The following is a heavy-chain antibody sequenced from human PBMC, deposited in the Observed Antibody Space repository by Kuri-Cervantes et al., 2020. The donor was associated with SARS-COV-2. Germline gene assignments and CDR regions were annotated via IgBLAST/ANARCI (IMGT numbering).Heavy chain of an antibody. Sequence: GGSLRLSCAASGFTFSSYAMHWVRQAPGKGLEYVSAISSKGGSTYYANSVKGRLTISRDNSKTTLYLQMNSLGAEDTAVYYCAKDLGITIFGVEDNYGMDVWAKGPRSPSP. CDR1: GFTFSSYA. CDR2: ISSKGGST. V-gene: IGHV3-64*01. CDR3: AKDLGITIFGVEDNYGMDV. D-gene: IGHD3-3*01. J-gene: IGHJ6*02.